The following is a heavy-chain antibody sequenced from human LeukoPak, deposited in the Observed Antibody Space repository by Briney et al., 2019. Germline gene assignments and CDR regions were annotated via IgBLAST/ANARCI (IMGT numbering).Heavy chain of an antibody. CDR2: IRSNATGGTT. V-gene: IGHV3-49*04. CDR1: KFAFSSYA. J-gene: IGHJ4*02. CDR3: TRVDPVTGDYFDY. Sequence: GGSRRLSCAASKFAFSSYAMSWVRQAPGKGLEGVGFIRSNATGGTTEYAAHVKGRFTNSRDDSNSIAYLQMNSLKTEDTAVYYCTRVDPVTGDYFDYWGQETLVTVSS. D-gene: IGHD4-17*01.